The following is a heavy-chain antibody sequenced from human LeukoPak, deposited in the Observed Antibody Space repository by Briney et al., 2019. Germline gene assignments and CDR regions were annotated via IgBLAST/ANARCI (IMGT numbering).Heavy chain of an antibody. D-gene: IGHD2-8*01. CDR3: ARGGYCTNGVCYTRFAYYYYYGMDV. CDR2: IYYSGST. Sequence: PSETLSLTCTVSGGSISSYYWSWIRQPPGKGLEWIGYIYYSGSTNYNPSLKSRVTISVDTSKNQFSLKLSSVTAADTAVYYCARGGYCTNGVCYTRFAYYYYYGMDVWGQGTTVTVSS. J-gene: IGHJ6*02. V-gene: IGHV4-59*01. CDR1: GGSISSYY.